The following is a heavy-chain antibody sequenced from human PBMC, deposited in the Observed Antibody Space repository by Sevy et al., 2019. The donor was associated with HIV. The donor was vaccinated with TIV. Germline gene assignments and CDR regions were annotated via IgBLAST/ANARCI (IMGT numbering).Heavy chain of an antibody. CDR2: MNPNTGNT. V-gene: IGHV1-8*02. CDR1: GYTFTSYD. Sequence: ASVKVSCKASGYTFTSYDINWVRQATGQGLEWMGWMNPNTGNTGYAQKFQGRVTTTRDTSTSTAYMELRSLRSDDTAIYYCTRVRALNYYDTSVSMEYNWFDPWGQGTLVTVSS. D-gene: IGHD3-22*01. CDR3: TRVRALNYYDTSVSMEYNWFDP. J-gene: IGHJ5*02.